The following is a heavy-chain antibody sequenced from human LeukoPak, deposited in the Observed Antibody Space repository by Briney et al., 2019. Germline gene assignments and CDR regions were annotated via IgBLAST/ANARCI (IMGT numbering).Heavy chain of an antibody. Sequence: GGSLRLSCAASGFTFSSYWMSWVRQAPGKGLEWGAVISYDGSNKYYADSVKGRFTISRDNSKNTLYLQMNSLRAEDTAVYYCAKDGWYCSGGSCYLDVWGQGTTVTVSS. J-gene: IGHJ6*02. CDR3: AKDGWYCSGGSCYLDV. D-gene: IGHD2-15*01. CDR1: GFTFSSYW. V-gene: IGHV3-30*18. CDR2: ISYDGSNK.